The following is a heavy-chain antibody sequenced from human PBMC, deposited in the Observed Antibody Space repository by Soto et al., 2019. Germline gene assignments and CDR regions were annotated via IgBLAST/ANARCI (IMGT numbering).Heavy chain of an antibody. CDR3: AKGRYDFWSPYYFDS. V-gene: IGHV3-9*01. CDR1: GLNFDDFA. D-gene: IGHD3-3*01. J-gene: IGHJ4*02. Sequence: EVQLVESGGLLVQPGRSLRLSCVGTGLNFDDFAMHWVRQAPGKGLEWVSGITWNSRVLAYADSVKGRFTISRDNARNSLYLQMDSLRDEDTALYYCAKGRYDFWSPYYFDSWGQGTLVTVSS. CDR2: ITWNSRVL.